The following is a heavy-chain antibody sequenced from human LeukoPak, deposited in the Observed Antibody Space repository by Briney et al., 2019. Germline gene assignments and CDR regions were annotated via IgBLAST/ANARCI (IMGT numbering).Heavy chain of an antibody. J-gene: IGHJ3*02. D-gene: IGHD3-22*01. Sequence: SETLSLTCTASGGSISSYYWSWIRQPPGKGLEWIGYIYYSGSTSYNPSLKSRVTISVDTSKNQFSLKLSSVTAADTAVYYCARDAAIGQWLRSGAFDIWGQGTMVTVSS. CDR1: GGSISSYY. CDR3: ARDAAIGQWLRSGAFDI. CDR2: IYYSGST. V-gene: IGHV4-59*12.